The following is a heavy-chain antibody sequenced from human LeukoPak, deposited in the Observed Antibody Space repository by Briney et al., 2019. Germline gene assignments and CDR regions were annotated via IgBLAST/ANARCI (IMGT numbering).Heavy chain of an antibody. CDR2: IIPIFGTA. Sequence: GASVKVSCKASGGTFSSYAISWVRQAPGQGLEWMGGIIPIFGTANYAQKFQGRVTITADESTSTAYMELSSLRSEDTAVYYCARGGTGCSSTSCSYDYWGQGTLVTVSS. CDR3: ARGGTGCSSTSCSYDY. D-gene: IGHD2-2*01. J-gene: IGHJ4*02. CDR1: GGTFSSYA. V-gene: IGHV1-69*13.